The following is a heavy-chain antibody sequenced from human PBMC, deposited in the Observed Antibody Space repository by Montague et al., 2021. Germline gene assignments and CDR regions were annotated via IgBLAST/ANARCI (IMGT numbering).Heavy chain of an antibody. D-gene: IGHD3-10*01. CDR1: GTSFSGYY. Sequence: SETLSLTCAVHGTSFSGYYWNWIRQRPGKGLEWIGEINHGGSTNYNPSLKNRVAISVDTSKNQFSLRLSSVTAADTAVYYCARALFSRRGVYITTYYYSYYMDAWGTGTTVTVSS. CDR2: INHGGST. CDR3: ARALFSRRGVYITTYYYSYYMDA. J-gene: IGHJ6*03. V-gene: IGHV4-34*01.